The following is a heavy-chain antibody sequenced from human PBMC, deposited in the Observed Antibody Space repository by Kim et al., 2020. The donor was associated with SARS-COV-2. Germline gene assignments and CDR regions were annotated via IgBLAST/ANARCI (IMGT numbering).Heavy chain of an antibody. V-gene: IGHV4-59*01. CDR2: IYYSGST. D-gene: IGHD5-18*01. CDR3: ARGRRYGYWHYYMDV. J-gene: IGHJ6*03. Sequence: SETLSLTCTVSGGSISSYYWSWIRQPPGKGLEWIGYIYYSGSTNYNPSLKSRVTISVDTSKNQFSLKLSSVTAADTAVYYCARGRRYGYWHYYMDVWGKG. CDR1: GGSISSYY.